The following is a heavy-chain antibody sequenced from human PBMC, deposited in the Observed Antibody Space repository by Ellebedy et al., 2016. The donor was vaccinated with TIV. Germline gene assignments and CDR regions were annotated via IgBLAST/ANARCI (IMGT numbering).Heavy chain of an antibody. Sequence: MPGGSLRLSCTVSGGSISSYYWSWIRQPPGKGLEWIGYIYYSGSTNYNPSLKSRVTISVDTSKNQFSLKLSSVTAADTAVYYCARGKSAYSSSWYGGDYFDYWGQGTLVTVSS. J-gene: IGHJ4*02. CDR2: IYYSGST. D-gene: IGHD6-13*01. CDR3: ARGKSAYSSSWYGGDYFDY. V-gene: IGHV4-59*12. CDR1: GGSISSYY.